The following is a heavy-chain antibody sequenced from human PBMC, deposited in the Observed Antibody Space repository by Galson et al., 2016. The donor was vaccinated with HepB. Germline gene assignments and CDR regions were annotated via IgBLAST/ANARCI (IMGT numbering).Heavy chain of an antibody. D-gene: IGHD6-19*01. Sequence: SLRLSCAASRFTFRTYAMHCVRQAPGKGREWVAGIGHDANKEYFMESAKCRFTVSRYNSKNTLYLQMNTLGVEDKAVYYCARGDPWYSSGWGPDYWGQGTPVSGSS. CDR2: IGHDANKE. J-gene: IGHJ4*02. CDR1: RFTFRTYA. CDR3: ARGDPWYSSGWGPDY. V-gene: IGHV3-33*01.